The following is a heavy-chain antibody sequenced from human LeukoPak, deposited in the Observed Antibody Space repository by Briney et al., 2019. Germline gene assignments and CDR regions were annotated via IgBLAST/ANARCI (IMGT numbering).Heavy chain of an antibody. CDR2: IWYDGSNK. CDR3: ARDFHYYDILTGYFDY. Sequence: GGSLRLSCAASGFTFSSYGMHWVRQAPGKGLKWVAVIWYDGSNKYYADSVKGRFTISRDNSKDTLYLQMNSLRAEDTAVYYCARDFHYYDILTGYFDYWGQGTLVTVSS. D-gene: IGHD3-9*01. CDR1: GFTFSSYG. V-gene: IGHV3-33*01. J-gene: IGHJ4*02.